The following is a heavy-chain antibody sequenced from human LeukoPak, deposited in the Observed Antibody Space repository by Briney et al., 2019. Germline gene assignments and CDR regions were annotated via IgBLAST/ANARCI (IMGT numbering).Heavy chain of an antibody. J-gene: IGHJ4*02. CDR3: ARGFGRYCSGGSCTDY. Sequence: APVKVSCKASGYTFTSYDINWVRQATGQGLEWMGWMNPNSGNTGYAQKFQGRVTMTRNTSISTAYMGLSSLRSEDTAVYYCARGFGRYCSGGSCTDYWGQGTLVTVSS. CDR2: MNPNSGNT. CDR1: GYTFTSYD. D-gene: IGHD2-15*01. V-gene: IGHV1-8*01.